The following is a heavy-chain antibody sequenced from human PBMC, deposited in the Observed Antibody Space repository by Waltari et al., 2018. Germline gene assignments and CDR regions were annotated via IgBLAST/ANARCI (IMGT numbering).Heavy chain of an antibody. Sequence: EVQLVESGGGLVQHGGSLRLSCAASGFTFRSYWMSWVRQAPGKGLEWVANIKQDGSEKYYVDSVKGRFTISRDNAKNSLYLQMNSLRAEDTAVYYCARDLTGNRGSWFDPWGQGTLVTVSS. CDR3: ARDLTGNRGSWFDP. D-gene: IGHD3-10*01. J-gene: IGHJ5*02. CDR2: IKQDGSEK. V-gene: IGHV3-7*01. CDR1: GFTFRSYW.